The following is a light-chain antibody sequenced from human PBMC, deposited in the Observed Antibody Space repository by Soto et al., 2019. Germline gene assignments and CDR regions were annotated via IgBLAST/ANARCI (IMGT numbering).Light chain of an antibody. CDR3: QQYNRLWT. CDR2: EAS. V-gene: IGKV1-5*03. J-gene: IGKJ1*01. Sequence: DIQMTQSPSTLSASVGDRVTITCRATQSISNSLAWYQQKPGKAPKLLIYEASSLESGVPSRFSGSESGTEFTLTNTSLQPDDFATYYCQQYNRLWTFGQGTKVEIK. CDR1: QSISNS.